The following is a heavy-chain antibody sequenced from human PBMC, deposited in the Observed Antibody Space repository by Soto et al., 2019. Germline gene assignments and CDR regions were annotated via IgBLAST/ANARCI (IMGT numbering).Heavy chain of an antibody. CDR1: GASISSGNW. Sequence: PSETLSLTCDVSGASISSGNWWSWVRQPPGKGLEWIAEVYNDGSANYHPSLESRATISVDRSKNQFSLRLSSVTAADTGKYYCARLVYDSRLDYLYLDHWGQGTLVTVS. V-gene: IGHV4-4*02. CDR3: ARLVYDSRLDYLYLDH. D-gene: IGHD3-22*01. J-gene: IGHJ4*02. CDR2: VYNDGSA.